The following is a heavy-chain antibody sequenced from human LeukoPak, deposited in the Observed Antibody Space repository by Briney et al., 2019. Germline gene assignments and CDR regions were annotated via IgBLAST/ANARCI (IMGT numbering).Heavy chain of an antibody. Sequence: ASVKVSCKASGYTFTSYGISWVRQAPGQGLEWMGWISAYNGNTNYAQKLQGRVTMTTDTSTSTAYMELRSLRSEDTAVYYCAVLGGYNYASEYFDSWGQGTLVTVSS. CDR1: GYTFTSYG. V-gene: IGHV1-18*01. J-gene: IGHJ4*02. D-gene: IGHD5-18*01. CDR3: AVLGGYNYASEYFDS. CDR2: ISAYNGNT.